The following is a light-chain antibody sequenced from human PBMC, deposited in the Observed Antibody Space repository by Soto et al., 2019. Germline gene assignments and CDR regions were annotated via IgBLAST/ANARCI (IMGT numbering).Light chain of an antibody. Sequence: DIVMTQTPLSSRVTLGQPASITCTSSESLVHSDGNTYLSWLHQRPGQPPRLLIHKISNRFPGVPDRFSGSGAGTEFTLSISRIEPEDAGTFFCLQVTHFPWAFGQGTKV. CDR1: ESLVHSDGNTY. V-gene: IGKV2-24*01. CDR3: LQVTHFPWA. J-gene: IGKJ1*01. CDR2: KIS.